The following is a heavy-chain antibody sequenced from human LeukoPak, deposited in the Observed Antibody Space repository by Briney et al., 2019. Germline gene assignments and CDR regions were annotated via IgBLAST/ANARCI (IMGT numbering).Heavy chain of an antibody. CDR3: ARGSLLWFGELSNWFDP. Sequence: SCKASGYTFSSYWMHWVRQAPGKGLVCVSRINSDGSSTSYADSVKGRFTISRDNAKNTLYLQMNSLRAEDTAVYYCARGSLLWFGELSNWFDPWGQGTLVTVSS. V-gene: IGHV3-74*01. CDR2: INSDGSST. D-gene: IGHD3-10*01. J-gene: IGHJ5*02. CDR1: GYTFSSYW.